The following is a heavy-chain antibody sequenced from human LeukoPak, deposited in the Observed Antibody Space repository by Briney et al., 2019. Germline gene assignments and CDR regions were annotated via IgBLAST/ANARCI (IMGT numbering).Heavy chain of an antibody. Sequence: GGSLRLSCAASGFRFSNSWMYWVRQGPGKGPVWVSRMKTDGTRIEYADSVKGRFTISRDNAKNTLFLQMSSLRAEDTAVYYCASGLELDYWGQGTLVTVSS. V-gene: IGHV3-74*01. CDR1: GFRFSNSW. J-gene: IGHJ4*02. CDR3: ASGLELDY. CDR2: MKTDGTRI.